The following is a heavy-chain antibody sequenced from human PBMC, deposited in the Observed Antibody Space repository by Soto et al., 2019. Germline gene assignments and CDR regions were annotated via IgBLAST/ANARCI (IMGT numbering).Heavy chain of an antibody. CDR1: GGSVNGYY. CDR3: ATSITLFRLLTPPFDP. J-gene: IGHJ5*02. D-gene: IGHD1-20*01. V-gene: IGHV4-34*01. Sequence: AETLSLTCGVYGGSVNGYYWNGIRKPPGKGLEWIGEINHTGVTHYNPSLKRRVTMSVDTSKNQFSLRLGSVTAAATSIYSCATSITLFRLLTPPFDPWGPGTKVTV. CDR2: INHTGVT.